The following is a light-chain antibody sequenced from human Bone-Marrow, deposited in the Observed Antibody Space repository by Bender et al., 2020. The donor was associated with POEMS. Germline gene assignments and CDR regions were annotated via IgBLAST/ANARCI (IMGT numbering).Light chain of an antibody. Sequence: QSALTQPASVSGSPGQSLTISCTGTSRDVGNHDLVSWYQRHPGRAPQLLIYDVTKRPSGVSNRFTGSKSGNTASLTISGLQAEDEADYYCSSYAGYSTLVFGTGTRVSVL. V-gene: IGLV2-23*02. J-gene: IGLJ1*01. CDR2: DVT. CDR1: SRDVGNHDL. CDR3: SSYAGYSTLV.